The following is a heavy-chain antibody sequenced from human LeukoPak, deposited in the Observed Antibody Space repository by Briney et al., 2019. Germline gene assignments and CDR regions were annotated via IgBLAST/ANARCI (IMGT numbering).Heavy chain of an antibody. J-gene: IGHJ4*02. V-gene: IGHV3-23*01. CDR1: GFTFCNYA. CDR3: VIWGDYDVLTGYYVPDY. D-gene: IGHD3-9*01. Sequence: GGSLRLSCVASGFTFCNYAMSWVRQAPGKGLEWVSAITGSGTSTYYADSLKGRFTISRDNSKNTVFLQMNSLRHEDTAIYYCVIWGDYDVLTGYYVPDYWGQGTLVTVSS. CDR2: ITGSGTST.